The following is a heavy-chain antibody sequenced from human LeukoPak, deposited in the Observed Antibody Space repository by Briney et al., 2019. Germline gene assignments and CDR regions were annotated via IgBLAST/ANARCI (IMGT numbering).Heavy chain of an antibody. Sequence: GGSLRLSCAASGFTFSSYSMNWVRQAPGKGLEWVSYISSSSSTIYYADSVKGRFTISRDNSKNTLYLQMNSLRAEDTAVYYCAKDRAVSTIWFGSYYFDYWGQGTLVTVSS. CDR2: ISSSSSTI. J-gene: IGHJ4*02. V-gene: IGHV3-48*01. D-gene: IGHD3-10*01. CDR3: AKDRAVSTIWFGSYYFDY. CDR1: GFTFSSYS.